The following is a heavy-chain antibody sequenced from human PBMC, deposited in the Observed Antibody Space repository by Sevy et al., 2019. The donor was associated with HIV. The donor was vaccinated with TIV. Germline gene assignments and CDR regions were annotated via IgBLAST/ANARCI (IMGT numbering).Heavy chain of an antibody. Sequence: SETLSLTCAVYGGSFSGYYWSWIRQPPGKGLEWIGKINHSGSTNYNPSLKSRVTISVDPSKNQFSLRLGSVTAADTAVYYCARWHYYDSSGYRFFDYWGQGTLVTVSS. CDR1: GGSFSGYY. CDR2: INHSGST. V-gene: IGHV4-34*01. D-gene: IGHD3-22*01. J-gene: IGHJ4*02. CDR3: ARWHYYDSSGYRFFDY.